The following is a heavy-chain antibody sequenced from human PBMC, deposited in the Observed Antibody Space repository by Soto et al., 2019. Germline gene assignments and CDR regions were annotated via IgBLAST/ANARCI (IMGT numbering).Heavy chain of an antibody. CDR1: GFSFSNAW. D-gene: IGHD1-1*01. Sequence: GGSLRLSCAASGFSFSNAWMTWVRQAPGAGLEWVGHMKSKPEGGTTDYAAPVRGRFTISRDASKTTLYLQMNSLKTEDTAIYYCTTDPHSTGTKYWGQGTLVTVSS. CDR3: TTDPHSTGTKY. J-gene: IGHJ4*02. CDR2: MKSKPEGGTT. V-gene: IGHV3-15*01.